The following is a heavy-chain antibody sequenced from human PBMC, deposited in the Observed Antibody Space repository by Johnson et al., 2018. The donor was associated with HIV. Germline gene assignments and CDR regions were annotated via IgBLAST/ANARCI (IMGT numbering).Heavy chain of an antibody. Sequence: VQLVESGGGLVQPGGSLRLSCAASGFTFSSYWMHWVRQAPGKGLVWVSYISSSGSTIYYADSVKGRFTISRDNAKNSLYLQMNSLRAEDTAVYYCAIGYYYGSGYSGFDIWGQGTMVTVS. J-gene: IGHJ3*02. D-gene: IGHD3-10*01. V-gene: IGHV3-48*04. CDR3: AIGYYYGSGYSGFDI. CDR2: ISSSGSTI. CDR1: GFTFSSYW.